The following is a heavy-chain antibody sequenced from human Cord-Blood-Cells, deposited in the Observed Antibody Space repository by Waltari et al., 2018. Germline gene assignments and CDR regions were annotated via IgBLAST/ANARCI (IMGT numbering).Heavy chain of an antibody. CDR1: GYTFTGYS. J-gene: IGHJ3*02. CDR3: ARDRYDFWSGYDAFDI. Sequence: QVQLVQSGAEVKKPGASVKVSCKASGYTFTGYSMHWVRQAPGQGLEWMGRINPNSGGTNYAQKFQGRVTMTRDTSISTAYMELSRLRSDDTAVYYCARDRYDFWSGYDAFDIWGQGTMVTVSS. CDR2: INPNSGGT. V-gene: IGHV1-2*06. D-gene: IGHD3-3*01.